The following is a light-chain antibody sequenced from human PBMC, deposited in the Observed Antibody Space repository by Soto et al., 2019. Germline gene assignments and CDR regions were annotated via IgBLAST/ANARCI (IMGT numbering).Light chain of an antibody. CDR1: NFDVGGYNY. V-gene: IGLV2-14*01. CDR2: EVS. Sequence: QSALTQPASVSGSPGQSITISCTGTNFDVGGYNYVSWYQHHPGKAPKLLIFEVSNRPSGVSNRFSGSKSGNTASLTISGLQSEDEADYYCASYTIKTTYVFGSGTKVTVL. J-gene: IGLJ1*01. CDR3: ASYTIKTTYV.